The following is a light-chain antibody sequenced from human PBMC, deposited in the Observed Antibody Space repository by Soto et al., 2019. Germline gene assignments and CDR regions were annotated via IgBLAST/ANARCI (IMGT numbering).Light chain of an antibody. CDR1: QTISSW. CDR2: KAS. J-gene: IGKJ1*01. CDR3: QQYNSYRA. Sequence: DIQMTQSPSTLSGSVGDRVTITCRASQTISSWLAWYQQKPGKAPKLLIYKASTLESGVPSRFSGSGSGTEFTLTISSLQPDDFATYYCQQYNSYRAFGPGTKVDIK. V-gene: IGKV1-5*03.